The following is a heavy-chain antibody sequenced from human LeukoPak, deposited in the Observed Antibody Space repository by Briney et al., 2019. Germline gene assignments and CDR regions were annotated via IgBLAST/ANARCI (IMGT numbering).Heavy chain of an antibody. CDR3: ARSSSSWYEVVGYNWFDP. D-gene: IGHD6-13*01. V-gene: IGHV1-69*05. J-gene: IGHJ5*02. CDR1: GGTFSSYA. CDR2: IIPIFGTA. Sequence: SVKVSCKASGGTFSSYAISWVRQAPGQGLEWMGGIIPIFGTANYAQKFQGRVTITTDESTSTAYMELRSLRSEDTGVYYCARSSSSWYEVVGYNWFDPWGQGTLVTVSS.